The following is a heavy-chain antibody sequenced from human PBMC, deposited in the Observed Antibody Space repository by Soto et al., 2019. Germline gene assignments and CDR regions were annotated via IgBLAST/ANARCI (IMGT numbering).Heavy chain of an antibody. CDR2: ISYDGSNK. CDR3: AKDSGSGSYSRYYYGMDV. Sequence: PGGSLRLSCAASGFTLSSYGMHWVRQAPGKGLEWVAVISYDGSNKYYADSVKGRFTISRDNSKNTLYLQMNSLRAEDTAVYYCAKDSGSGSYSRYYYGMDVWGQGTTVTVSS. V-gene: IGHV3-30*18. J-gene: IGHJ6*02. CDR1: GFTLSSYG. D-gene: IGHD3-10*01.